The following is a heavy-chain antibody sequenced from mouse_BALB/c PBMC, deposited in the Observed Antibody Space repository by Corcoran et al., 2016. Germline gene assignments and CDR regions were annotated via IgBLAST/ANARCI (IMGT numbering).Heavy chain of an antibody. J-gene: IGHJ4*01. Sequence: EVQLQQSGPELVKPGASVKISCKASGYSFTGYYMHWVKQSHVKSLEWIGRINPYNGATSYNQNFKDKASLTVDKSSSTAYMELHSLTSEDSAVYYCARAPLANWDAMDYWGQGTSVTFSS. CDR3: ARAPLANWDAMDY. D-gene: IGHD4-1*01. CDR2: INPYNGAT. V-gene: IGHV1-26*01. CDR1: GYSFTGYY.